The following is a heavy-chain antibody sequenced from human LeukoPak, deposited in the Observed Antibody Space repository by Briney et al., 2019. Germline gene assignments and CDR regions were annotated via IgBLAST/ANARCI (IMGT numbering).Heavy chain of an antibody. D-gene: IGHD3-9*01. V-gene: IGHV3-30-3*01. Sequence: GGSLRLSCAASGFTFSSYAMHWVRQAPGKGLEWVAVISYDGSNKYYADSVKGRFTISRDNSKNTVYLQMNSLRAEDTAVYYCARGWFSGDYWGQGTLVTVSS. CDR3: ARGWFSGDY. J-gene: IGHJ4*02. CDR2: ISYDGSNK. CDR1: GFTFSSYA.